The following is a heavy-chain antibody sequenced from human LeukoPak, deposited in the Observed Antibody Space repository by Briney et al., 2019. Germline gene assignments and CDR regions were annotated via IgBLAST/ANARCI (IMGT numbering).Heavy chain of an antibody. Sequence: GGSLRLSCAASGFTFSSYAMSWVRQAPGKGLEWVSAISGSGGSTYYADSVKGRFTISRDNSKNTLYLQMNSLRAEDTAVYYCAKDIVVVTAIKVLNFDYWGQGALVTVSS. CDR1: GFTFSSYA. J-gene: IGHJ4*02. CDR2: ISGSGGST. D-gene: IGHD2-21*02. V-gene: IGHV3-23*01. CDR3: AKDIVVVTAIKVLNFDY.